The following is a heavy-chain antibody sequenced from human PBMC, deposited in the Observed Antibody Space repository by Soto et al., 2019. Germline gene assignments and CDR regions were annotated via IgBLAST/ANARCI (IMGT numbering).Heavy chain of an antibody. D-gene: IGHD3-22*01. J-gene: IGHJ4*02. V-gene: IGHV1-2*02. CDR1: GYTFSAYY. CDR2: INPKSGGT. CDR3: ARGGTFAYDTSGYSVY. Sequence: ASVKVSCKTSGYTFSAYYMHWVRQAPGQGLEWMGWINPKSGGTLYAQKFQGRVTMTRDTSISTAYMELSRLRSDDTAVYYCARGGTFAYDTSGYSVYWGQGTLVTVSS.